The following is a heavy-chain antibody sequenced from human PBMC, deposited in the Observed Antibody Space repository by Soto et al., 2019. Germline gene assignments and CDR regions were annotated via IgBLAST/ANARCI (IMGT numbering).Heavy chain of an antibody. V-gene: IGHV5-51*01. CDR1: GFRFSTYW. CDR2: IFPGSSET. Sequence: EGQLVQSGAEVKKPGESLQISCQGSGFRFSTYWITWVRQKPGKGLEWMGVIFPGSSETRYGPSFQGHVTISADTSLSIAYLHWSSLGGSETAMYYCARSQAGLDVWGQGTFVTVSS. J-gene: IGHJ6*02. CDR3: ARSQAGLDV.